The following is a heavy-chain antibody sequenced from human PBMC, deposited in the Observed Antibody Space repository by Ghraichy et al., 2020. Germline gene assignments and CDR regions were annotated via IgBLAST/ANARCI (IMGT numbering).Heavy chain of an antibody. CDR3: ARGGTAAAGKGSWFDP. J-gene: IGHJ5*02. D-gene: IGHD6-13*01. CDR1: GGSISSYY. V-gene: IGHV4-59*01. Sequence: SETLSLTCTVSGGSISSYYWSWIRQPPAKGLEWIGYIYYSGSANYNPSLKSRVTISVDTSTNQFSLKLSSVTAADTAVYYCARGGTAAAGKGSWFDPWGQGTLVTVSS. CDR2: IYYSGSA.